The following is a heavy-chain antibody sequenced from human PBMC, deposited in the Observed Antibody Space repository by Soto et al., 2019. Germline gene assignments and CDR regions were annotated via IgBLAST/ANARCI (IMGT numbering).Heavy chain of an antibody. V-gene: IGHV3-7*01. CDR2: IKQDGSDK. Sequence: GGSLRLSCAASGFNFDNYWVAWVRQAPGKGLEWVANIKQDGSDKNYVDSVKGRFTISRDNAKNSLYLQMNSLRAEDSAVYSCARDTTGILDYWGQGTLVTVSS. CDR3: ARDTTGILDY. D-gene: IGHD1-1*01. J-gene: IGHJ4*02. CDR1: GFNFDNYW.